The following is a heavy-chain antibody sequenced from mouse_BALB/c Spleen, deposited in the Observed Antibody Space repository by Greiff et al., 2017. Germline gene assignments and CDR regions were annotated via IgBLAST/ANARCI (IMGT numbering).Heavy chain of an antibody. CDR2: IYPSDSYT. D-gene: IGHD1-1*01. CDR3: TRDYGSSYYFDY. V-gene: IGHV1-69*02. Sequence: VQLKQPGAELVRPGASVKLSCKASGYTFTSYWINWVKQRPGQGLEWIGNIYPSDSYTNYNQKFKDKATLTVDKSSSTAYMQLSSPTSEDSAVYYCTRDYGSSYYFDYWGQGTTLTVSS. J-gene: IGHJ2*01. CDR1: GYTFTSYW.